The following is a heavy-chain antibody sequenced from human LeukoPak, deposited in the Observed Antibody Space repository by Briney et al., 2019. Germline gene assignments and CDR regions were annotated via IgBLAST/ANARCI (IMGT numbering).Heavy chain of an antibody. CDR3: AQLGEQLARNNWFDP. J-gene: IGHJ5*02. V-gene: IGHV3-23*01. CDR2: ISGSGGST. D-gene: IGHD6-6*01. Sequence: GGSLRLSCAASGFTFSSYAMSWVSQAPGKGLEWVSAISGSGGSTYYADSVKGRFTISRDNSKNTLYLQMNSLRAEDTAVYYCAQLGEQLARNNWFDPWGQGTLVTVSS. CDR1: GFTFSSYA.